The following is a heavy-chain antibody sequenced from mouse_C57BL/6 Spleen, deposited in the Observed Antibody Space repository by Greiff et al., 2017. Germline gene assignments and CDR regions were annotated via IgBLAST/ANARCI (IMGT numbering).Heavy chain of an antibody. Sequence: VQLQQSGAELVRPGASVKLSCTASGFNIKDDYMHWVKQRPEQGLEWIGWIDPENGDTEYASKFQGKATITAETSSNPAYLQLSSLTSEDTAVYYCTTMITTNYYAMDCWGQGTSVTVSS. D-gene: IGHD2-4*01. CDR1: GFNIKDDY. J-gene: IGHJ4*01. CDR2: IDPENGDT. CDR3: TTMITTNYYAMDC. V-gene: IGHV14-4*01.